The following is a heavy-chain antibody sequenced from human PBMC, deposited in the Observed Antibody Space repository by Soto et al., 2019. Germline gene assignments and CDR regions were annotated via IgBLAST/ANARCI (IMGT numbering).Heavy chain of an antibody. J-gene: IGHJ6*02. CDR3: ARIMWLVNYYYGMDV. Sequence: GSGPTLVNPTQTLTLTCTFSGFSLSTSGMCVSWIRQPPGKALEWLALIDWDDDKYYSTSLKTRLTISKDTSKNQVVLTMTNMDPVDTATYYCARIMWLVNYYYGMDVWGQGTTVNVSS. D-gene: IGHD5-12*01. CDR2: IDWDDDK. V-gene: IGHV2-70*01. CDR1: GFSLSTSGMC.